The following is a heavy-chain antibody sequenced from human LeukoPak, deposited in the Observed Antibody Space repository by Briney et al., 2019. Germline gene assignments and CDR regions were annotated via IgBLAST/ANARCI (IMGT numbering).Heavy chain of an antibody. CDR3: AKKMLAHMDV. Sequence: GGSLKLSCAASGFTFSSYAMSWVRQAPGKGLQWVSAIGGSGGSAHYADSVKGRFTISRDNSKNTLYLQMNGLRAEDTAVYYCAKKMLAHMDVWGKGTTVTVSS. V-gene: IGHV3-23*01. J-gene: IGHJ6*03. CDR2: IGGSGGSA. D-gene: IGHD3-10*02. CDR1: GFTFSSYA.